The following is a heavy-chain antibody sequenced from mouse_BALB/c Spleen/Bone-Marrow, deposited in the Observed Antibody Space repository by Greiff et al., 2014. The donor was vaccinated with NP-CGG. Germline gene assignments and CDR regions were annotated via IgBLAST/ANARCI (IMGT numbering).Heavy chain of an antibody. J-gene: IGHJ1*01. V-gene: IGHV2-9*02. CDR3: ARVYLWYFDV. D-gene: IGHD2-3*01. CDR1: GFSLPSYG. Sequence: QVQLQQSGPGLVSPSQSLSITCTVSGFSLPSYGVHWVRQPPGKGLEWLGLIWAGGSTNYNSALMSRLSISKDNSKSQVFLKMNSLQTDDTAMYYCARVYLWYFDVWGAGTTVTVSS. CDR2: IWAGGST.